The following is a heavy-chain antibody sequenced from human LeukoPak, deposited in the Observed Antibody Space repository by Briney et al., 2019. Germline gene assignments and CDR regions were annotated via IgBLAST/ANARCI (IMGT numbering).Heavy chain of an antibody. V-gene: IGHV3-7*01. CDR2: IKQDGSEK. D-gene: IGHD1-7*01. J-gene: IGHJ1*01. CDR1: GFTFSSYS. Sequence: GGSLRLSCAASGFTFSSYSMNWVRQAPGKGLEWVANIKQDGSEKYYVDSVKGRFTISRDNAKNSLYLQMNSLRAEDTAVYYCARRPWNYAIQHWGQGTLVTVSS. CDR3: ARRPWNYAIQH.